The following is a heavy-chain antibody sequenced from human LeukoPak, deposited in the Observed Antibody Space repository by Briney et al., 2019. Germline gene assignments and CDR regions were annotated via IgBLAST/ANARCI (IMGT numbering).Heavy chain of an antibody. Sequence: PSETLSLTCTVSGGSISSSSYYWGWIRQPPGKGLEWIGSIYYSGSTNYNPSLKSRVTISVDMSKNQFSLKLSSVTAADTAVYYCARLRYSSCWYFDYWGQGTLVTVSS. CDR3: ARLRYSSCWYFDY. CDR2: IYYSGST. D-gene: IGHD6-13*01. J-gene: IGHJ4*02. V-gene: IGHV4-39*01. CDR1: GGSISSSSYY.